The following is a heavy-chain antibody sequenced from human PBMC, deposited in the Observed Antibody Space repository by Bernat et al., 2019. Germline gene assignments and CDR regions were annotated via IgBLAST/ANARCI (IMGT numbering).Heavy chain of an antibody. J-gene: IGHJ6*02. D-gene: IGHD6-6*01. CDR1: GFTFSSYG. V-gene: IGHV3-33*01. CDR3: ARVGSGIGIAARPYYYYNMDV. CDR2: IWYDGSNK. Sequence: QVQLVESGGGVVQPGRSLRLSCAASGFTFSSYGMHWVRQAPGKGLEWVAVIWYDGSNKYYADSVKGRFTISRDNSKNTLYLQMNSLRAEDTAVYYCARVGSGIGIAARPYYYYNMDVWGQGTTVTVSS.